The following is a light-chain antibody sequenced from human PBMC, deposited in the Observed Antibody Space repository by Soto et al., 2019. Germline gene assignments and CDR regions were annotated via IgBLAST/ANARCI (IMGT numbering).Light chain of an antibody. CDR3: CSFAGTGTQYV. Sequence: QSALTQPASVSGSPGQSITISCTGTSSDVGSYNLVSWYQQQPGKATKLMIFEGSKRPSGVSNRFSGSRSGNTASLTISGLQAEDEADYYCCSFAGTGTQYVFGTGTKLTVL. V-gene: IGLV2-23*01. CDR2: EGS. CDR1: SSDVGSYNL. J-gene: IGLJ1*01.